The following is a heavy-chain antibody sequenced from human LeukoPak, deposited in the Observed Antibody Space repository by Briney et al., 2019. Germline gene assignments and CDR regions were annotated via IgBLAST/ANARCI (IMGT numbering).Heavy chain of an antibody. CDR1: GGSFSGYY. J-gene: IGHJ4*02. Sequence: SETLSLTCAVYGGSFSGYYWSWIRQPPGKGLEWIGSIFYSGSTYYNPSLNSRVTLSIDTSKNQFSLRLSSVTAADTAVYYCARQMNTVTADYWGQGTLVTVSS. CDR2: IFYSGST. D-gene: IGHD4-17*01. V-gene: IGHV4-34*12. CDR3: ARQMNTVTADY.